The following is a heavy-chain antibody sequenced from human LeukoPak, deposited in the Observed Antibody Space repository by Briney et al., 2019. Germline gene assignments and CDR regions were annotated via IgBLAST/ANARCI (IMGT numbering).Heavy chain of an antibody. CDR3: ARDGYSYAYFDY. J-gene: IGHJ4*02. CDR1: GFTFSSYG. V-gene: IGHV3-33*01. CDR2: IWYDGSNK. D-gene: IGHD5-18*01. Sequence: PGGSLRLSCAASGFTFSSYGMHWVRQAPGKGLEWVAVIWYDGSNKYYADSVKGRFTISRDNSKNTLYLQMNSLRAEDTAVYYCARDGYSYAYFDYWGQGTLATVSS.